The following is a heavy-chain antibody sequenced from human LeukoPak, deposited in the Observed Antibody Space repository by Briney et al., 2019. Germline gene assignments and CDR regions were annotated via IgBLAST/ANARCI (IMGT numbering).Heavy chain of an antibody. J-gene: IGHJ4*02. CDR2: ISAHNDNT. CDR3: ARDTARYSSDTSGYYGFDY. Sequence: ASVKVSCTASGYIFTSYGISWVRQAPGQGLEWMGWISAHNDNTNYAQKFQGRVTMTTDTFTSTAFLELRSLRSDDTAVYYCARDTARYSSDTSGYYGFDYWGQGTLVTVSS. V-gene: IGHV1-18*01. D-gene: IGHD3-22*01. CDR1: GYIFTSYG.